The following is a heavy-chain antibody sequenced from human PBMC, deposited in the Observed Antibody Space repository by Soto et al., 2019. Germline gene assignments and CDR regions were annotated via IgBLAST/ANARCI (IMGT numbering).Heavy chain of an antibody. CDR1: GFTFSSYA. Sequence: GGSLRLSCAASGFTFSSYAMSWVRQAPGKGLEWVSAISGSGGSTYYADSVKGRFTISRDNSKNTLYLQMNSLRAEDTAVYYCAKDSREYSGYDSGFVGWYFDYWGQGTLVTVSS. D-gene: IGHD5-12*01. V-gene: IGHV3-23*01. CDR3: AKDSREYSGYDSGFVGWYFDY. CDR2: ISGSGGST. J-gene: IGHJ4*02.